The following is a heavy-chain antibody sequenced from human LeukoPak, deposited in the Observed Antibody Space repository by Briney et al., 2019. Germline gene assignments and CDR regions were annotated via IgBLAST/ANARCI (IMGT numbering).Heavy chain of an antibody. Sequence: KPSETLSLTCTVSGGSFSSYYWSWIRQPPGKGLEWIGYIYYSRGTNYNPSLKSRVTISVDTSKNQFSLKLSSVTAADTAMYYCARMAYGGSYAFDIWGQGTMVTVSS. J-gene: IGHJ3*02. D-gene: IGHD4-23*01. CDR1: GGSFSSYY. V-gene: IGHV4-59*08. CDR3: ARMAYGGSYAFDI. CDR2: IYYSRGT.